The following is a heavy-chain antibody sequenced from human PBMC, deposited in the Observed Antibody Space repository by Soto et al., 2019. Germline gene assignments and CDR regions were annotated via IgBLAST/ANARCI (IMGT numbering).Heavy chain of an antibody. J-gene: IGHJ4*02. D-gene: IGHD5-18*01. CDR1: GGSISSYY. Sequence: KASETLSLTCTVSGGSISSYYWSWIRQPPGKGLEWIGYIYYSGSTNYNPSLKSRVTISVDTSKNQFSLKLSSVTAADTAVYYCARGVDTAMVDFDYWGQGTLVTVSS. CDR2: IYYSGST. V-gene: IGHV4-59*01. CDR3: ARGVDTAMVDFDY.